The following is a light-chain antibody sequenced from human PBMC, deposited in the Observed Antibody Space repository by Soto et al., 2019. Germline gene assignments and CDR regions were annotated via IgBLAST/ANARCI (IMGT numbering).Light chain of an antibody. CDR2: RDS. CDR1: GSNSGINS. Sequence: QSALTQQPSASAATGQAVTITCFGSGSNSGINSIDWLQQLSGTAPKLLIYRDSRRPAAVHDRISASKLGTSASLAVSGLRSEDEADYYCAVWEDSPDSPSGQSGVFGGGTKGTVL. V-gene: IGLV1-47*02. J-gene: IGLJ3*02. CDR3: AVWEDSPDSPSGQSGV.